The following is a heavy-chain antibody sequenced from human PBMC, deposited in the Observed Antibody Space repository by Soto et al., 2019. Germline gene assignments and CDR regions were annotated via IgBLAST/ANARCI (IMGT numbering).Heavy chain of an antibody. V-gene: IGHV1-69*13. CDR2: IIPIFGTA. Sequence: SVKVSCKASGGTFSSYAISWVRQAPGQGLEWMGGIIPIFGTANYAQKFQGRVTITADESTSTAYMELSSLRSEDTAVYYCARVGEFTIFGVVIMGAFDIWGQGTTVTVSS. CDR1: GGTFSSYA. J-gene: IGHJ3*02. D-gene: IGHD3-3*01. CDR3: ARVGEFTIFGVVIMGAFDI.